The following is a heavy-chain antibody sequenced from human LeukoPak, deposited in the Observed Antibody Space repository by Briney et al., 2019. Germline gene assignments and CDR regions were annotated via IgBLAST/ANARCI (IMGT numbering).Heavy chain of an antibody. CDR1: GFTFSSYW. CDR2: IYYSGNT. D-gene: IGHD3-10*01. CDR3: ARIEKWVYYFDF. Sequence: GSLRLSCAASGFTFSSYWMHWVRQPPGKGLEWIGSIYYSGNTYYNPSLKSRVTISVDTSKNQFSLNLSSVTAADTAVYYCARIEKWVYYFDFWGQGTLVTVSS. J-gene: IGHJ4*02. V-gene: IGHV4-39*01.